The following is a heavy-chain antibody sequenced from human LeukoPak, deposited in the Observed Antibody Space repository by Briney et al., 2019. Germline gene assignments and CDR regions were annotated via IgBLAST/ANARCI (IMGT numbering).Heavy chain of an antibody. CDR2: INQDGRIK. CDR1: GFPFTNYW. CDR3: SRSLDY. V-gene: IGHV3-7*03. Sequence: PGGSLRLSCAASGFPFTNYWMEWVRQAPGEGKEWVANINQDGRIKYYADSVRGRFIISRNNAKNSLYLQMYSLRAEDTAIYFCSRSLDYLGQGALVTVSS. J-gene: IGHJ4*02.